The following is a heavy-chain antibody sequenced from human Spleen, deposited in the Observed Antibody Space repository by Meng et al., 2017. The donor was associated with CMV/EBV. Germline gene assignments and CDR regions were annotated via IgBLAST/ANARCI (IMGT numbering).Heavy chain of an antibody. V-gene: IGHV3-53*01. CDR2: IYSGGST. CDR1: GFIFSNAW. D-gene: IGHD3-10*01. CDR3: ARGAMVRGGDFGY. Sequence: QLVRAWGGLLKPGGSLRLSCAASGFIFSNAWLCCVRQSPGKGLEWVSVIYSGGSTYYADSVKGRFTISRDNSKNTLYLQMNSLRAEDTAVYYCARGAMVRGGDFGYWGQGTLVTVSS. J-gene: IGHJ4*02.